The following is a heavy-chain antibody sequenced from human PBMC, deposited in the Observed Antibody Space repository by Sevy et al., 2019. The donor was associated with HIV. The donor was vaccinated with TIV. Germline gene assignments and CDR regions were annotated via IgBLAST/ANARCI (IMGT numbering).Heavy chain of an antibody. J-gene: IGHJ6*02. D-gene: IGHD6-19*01. CDR3: ATSIAVAGHGSYYYGMDV. Sequence: GESLNISCKGSGYSFTSYWIGWVRQMPGKGLEWMGIIYPGDSDTRYSPSFQGQVTISADKSISTAYLQWSSLKASDTAMYYCATSIAVAGHGSYYYGMDVWGQGTTVTVSS. CDR1: GYSFTSYW. V-gene: IGHV5-51*01. CDR2: IYPGDSDT.